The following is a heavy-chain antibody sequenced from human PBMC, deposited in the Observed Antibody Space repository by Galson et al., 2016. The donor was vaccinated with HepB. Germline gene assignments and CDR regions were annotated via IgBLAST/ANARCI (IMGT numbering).Heavy chain of an antibody. J-gene: IGHJ4*02. CDR2: STYGESAE. CDR1: GFSFSNCG. V-gene: IGHV3-30*18. D-gene: IGHD6-19*01. CDR3: VKEESSGYYRTGDY. Sequence: SLRLSCAASGFSFSNCGMHWVRQAPGKGLEWVGVSTYGESAEHYADSVKGRFTISRDNSKKTLYLQMDSLRVDDTAVYYCVKEESSGYYRTGDYWGQGTLVTVSS.